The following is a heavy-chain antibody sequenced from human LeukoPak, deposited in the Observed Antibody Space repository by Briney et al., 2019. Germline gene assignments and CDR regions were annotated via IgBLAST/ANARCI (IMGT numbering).Heavy chain of an antibody. V-gene: IGHV4-30-4*08. CDR1: GGSISSGDYY. J-gene: IGHJ4*02. CDR2: IYYSGST. Sequence: SETLSLTCTVSGGSISSGDYYWSWIRQPPGKGLEWIGYIYYSGSTYYNPSLKTRVTISVDTSKNQFSLKLSSVTAADTAVYYCAREYYYDSSGYFLWGQGTLVTVSS. CDR3: AREYYYDSSGYFL. D-gene: IGHD3-22*01.